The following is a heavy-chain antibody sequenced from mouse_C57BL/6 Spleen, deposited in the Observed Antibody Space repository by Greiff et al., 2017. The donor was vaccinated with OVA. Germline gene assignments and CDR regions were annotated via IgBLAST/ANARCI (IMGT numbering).Heavy chain of an antibody. V-gene: IGHV1-53*01. CDR1: GYTFTSYW. CDR2: INPSNGGT. J-gene: IGHJ2*01. D-gene: IGHD2-3*01. CDR3: ARGGDGYYRLFDY. Sequence: VQLQQSGTELVKPGASVKLSCKASGYTFTSYWMHWVKQRPGQGLEWIGNINPSNGGTNYNEKFKSKATLTVDKSSSTAYMQLSSLTSEDSAVYYCARGGDGYYRLFDYWGQGTTLTVSS.